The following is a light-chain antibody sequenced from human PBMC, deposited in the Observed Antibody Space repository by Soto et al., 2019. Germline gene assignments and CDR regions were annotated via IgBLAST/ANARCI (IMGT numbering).Light chain of an antibody. CDR2: EVV. V-gene: IGLV2-8*01. CDR3: QSYDSSLSIWV. J-gene: IGLJ3*02. Sequence: QSALTQPPSASGSPGQSVTISCTGTKNDIGVYDFVSWYQHHPGKAPRLIIYEVVQRPSGVPDRFSGSKSGTSASLAIAGLQAEDEADYYCQSYDSSLSIWVFGGGTKLTVL. CDR1: KNDIGVYDF.